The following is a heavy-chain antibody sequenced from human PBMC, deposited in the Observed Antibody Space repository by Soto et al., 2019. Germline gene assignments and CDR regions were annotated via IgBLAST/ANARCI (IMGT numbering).Heavy chain of an antibody. CDR2: ISGGGGST. CDR3: AKGQGLQWFGESQILEFDY. J-gene: IGHJ4*02. D-gene: IGHD3-10*01. V-gene: IGHV3-23*01. Sequence: EVQLLESGGGLVQPGGSLRLSCAASGFTFSSYAMSWVRQAPGKGLEWVSAISGGGGSTYYADSVKGRFTISRDNSKNTLYLQMNSLRAEDTAVYYCAKGQGLQWFGESQILEFDYWGQGTLVTVSS. CDR1: GFTFSSYA.